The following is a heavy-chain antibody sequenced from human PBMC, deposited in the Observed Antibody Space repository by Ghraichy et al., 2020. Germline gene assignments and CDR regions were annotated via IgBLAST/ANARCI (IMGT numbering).Heavy chain of an antibody. V-gene: IGHV3-7*05. Sequence: GESLNISCQASGFSFINSWLGWVRPSLEKGLEWLANINNDGKERYYVDSLKGRFTISRDNGKNSLFLQISRLTVDDTAVYFCARDPKRGALDYWGQGTLVAVTA. CDR3: ARDPKRGALDY. J-gene: IGHJ4*02. D-gene: IGHD3-10*01. CDR1: GFSFINSW. CDR2: INNDGKER.